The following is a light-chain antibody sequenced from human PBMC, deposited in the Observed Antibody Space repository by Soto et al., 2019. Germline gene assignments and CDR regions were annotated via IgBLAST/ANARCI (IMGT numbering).Light chain of an antibody. CDR1: SSDVGAYNY. V-gene: IGLV2-8*01. J-gene: IGLJ3*02. CDR3: SSFASSNTWV. Sequence: QSALTQPPSASGSPGQSVTISCTGTSSDVGAYNYVSWYQQHAGKAPKLVIYEVTKRPSGVRDRFSGYKSANTASLTVSGLLAEDEADYYCSSFASSNTWVFGGGTKLTVL. CDR2: EVT.